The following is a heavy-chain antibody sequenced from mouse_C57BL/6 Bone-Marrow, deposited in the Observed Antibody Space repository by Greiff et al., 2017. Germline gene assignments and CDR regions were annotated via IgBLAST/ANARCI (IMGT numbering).Heavy chain of an antibody. V-gene: IGHV5-6*01. D-gene: IGHD4-1*01. J-gene: IGHJ2*01. CDR1: GFTFSSYG. CDR2: ISSGGSYP. Sequence: EVQRVESGGDLVKPGGSLKLSCAASGFTFSSYGMSWVRQTPDKRLEWVATISSGGSYPYYPDSVKGRFTISRDNAKNTLYLQMSSLKSEDTAMYYCARLAGTYFDYWGQGTTLTVSS. CDR3: ARLAGTYFDY.